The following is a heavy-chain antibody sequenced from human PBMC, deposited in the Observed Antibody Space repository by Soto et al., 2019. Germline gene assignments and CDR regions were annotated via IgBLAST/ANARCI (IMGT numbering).Heavy chain of an antibody. Sequence: QVQLQQWGAGLLKPSETLSLTCAVYGGSFSGYYWSWIRQPPGMGLEWIGEINHSGSTNYNPSLNSRVTLSVPTPEYQFSLKLSSMTAVDTAVYYCARDPLLLWFGDLPHPDSTKDAWGKGTTVTVSS. CDR2: INHSGST. V-gene: IGHV4-34*01. CDR3: ARDPLLLWFGDLPHPDSTKDA. CDR1: GGSFSGYY. J-gene: IGHJ6*04. D-gene: IGHD3-10*01.